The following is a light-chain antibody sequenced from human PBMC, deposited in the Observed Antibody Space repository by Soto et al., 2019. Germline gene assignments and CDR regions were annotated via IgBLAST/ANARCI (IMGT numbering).Light chain of an antibody. CDR2: GAS. J-gene: IGKJ1*01. CDR1: QSVSSSY. V-gene: IGKV3-20*01. CDR3: QQYGSSRT. Sequence: ENLLTQPPGTLSLSPGERAPLSCRASQSVSSSYLAWYQQKSGQAPRLLIYGASSRATGIPDRFSGSGSGTDFTLTISRLEPEDFAVYYCQQYGSSRTFGQGTKVDIK.